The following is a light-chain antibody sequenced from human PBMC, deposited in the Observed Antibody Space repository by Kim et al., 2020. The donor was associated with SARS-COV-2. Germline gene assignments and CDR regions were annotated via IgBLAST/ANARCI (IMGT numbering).Light chain of an antibody. Sequence: RATLNCKSSQTVVDNSNNKNYLAWYQQKPGQAPKLLIYWASIRECGVSDRFSGSGSETDFTLTISSLQAEDVAVYYCQQYYSTPPSFGQGTKLEI. CDR1: QTVVDNSNNKNY. CDR2: WAS. V-gene: IGKV4-1*01. J-gene: IGKJ2*03. CDR3: QQYYSTPPS.